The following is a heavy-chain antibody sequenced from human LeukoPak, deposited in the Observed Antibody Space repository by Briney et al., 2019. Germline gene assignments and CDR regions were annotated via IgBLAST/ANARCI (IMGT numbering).Heavy chain of an antibody. CDR1: GFTVSSNY. Sequence: GGSLRLSCAASGFTVSSNYMSWVRQAPGKGLEWVDNIKQDGTEKYFVDSVKGRFTISRDNAKNSLYLQMNSLRVEDTAVYYCARDRVTMIRGVRILDYYYYYMDVWGKGTTVTISS. CDR3: ARDRVTMIRGVRILDYYYYYMDV. J-gene: IGHJ6*03. V-gene: IGHV3-7*01. D-gene: IGHD3-10*01. CDR2: IKQDGTEK.